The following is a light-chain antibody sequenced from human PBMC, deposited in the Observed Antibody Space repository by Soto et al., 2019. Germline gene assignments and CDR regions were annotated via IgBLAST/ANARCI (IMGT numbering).Light chain of an antibody. CDR3: KQYNSYFRT. CDR1: QTISSW. V-gene: IGKV1-5*03. CDR2: KAY. J-gene: IGKJ1*01. Sequence: DIQMTQSPSTLSGSVGDRVTITCRASQTISSWLAWYQQKPGKAHKLLIYKAYTLKSGVQSRFSGSGSGTEFTLTIRSLQPDDFATYYCKQYNSYFRTFGQGTKVDI.